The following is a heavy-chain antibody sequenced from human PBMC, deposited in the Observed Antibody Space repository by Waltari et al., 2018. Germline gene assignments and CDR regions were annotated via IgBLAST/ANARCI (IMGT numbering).Heavy chain of an antibody. CDR2: IKSKTDGGTT. D-gene: IGHD6-13*01. J-gene: IGHJ4*02. CDR1: GFSFSNAW. Sequence: EVQLVESGGGLVEPGGSLTLSCAASGFSFSNAWMSWVRQAPGKGLEWVGRIKSKTDGGTTEYAAPVKGRFTISRDESTNTLYLQMNSLKTEDTAMYYCTTYRPYSNDWGQGTLVTVSS. CDR3: TTYRPYSND. V-gene: IGHV3-15*01.